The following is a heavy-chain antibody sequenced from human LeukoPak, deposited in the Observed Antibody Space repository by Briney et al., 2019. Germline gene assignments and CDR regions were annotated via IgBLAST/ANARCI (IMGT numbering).Heavy chain of an antibody. CDR1: GFTFSSYA. V-gene: IGHV3-23*01. CDR2: ISGSGGST. J-gene: IGHJ4*02. D-gene: IGHD2-15*01. Sequence: GGSLRLSCAASGFTFSSYAMSWVRQAPGKGLEWVSAISGSGGSTYYADSVKGRFTISGDNSKNTLYLQMNSLRAEDTAVYYCAKSYCSGGSCLYYWGQGTLVTVSS. CDR3: AKSYCSGGSCLYY.